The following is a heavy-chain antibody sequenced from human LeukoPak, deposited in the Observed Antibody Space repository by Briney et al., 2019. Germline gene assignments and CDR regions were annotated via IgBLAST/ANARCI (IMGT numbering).Heavy chain of an antibody. V-gene: IGHV3-48*01. D-gene: IGHD2-21*01. Sequence: PGGSLRLSCAASGFTFSSYSMNWVRQAPGKGLEWVSYISSSSSTIYYADSVKGRFTISRDNAKNSLYLQMNSLRAEDTAVYYCARILWQPRDAFDIWGQGTMVTVSS. CDR1: GFTFSSYS. CDR2: ISSSSSTI. J-gene: IGHJ3*02. CDR3: ARILWQPRDAFDI.